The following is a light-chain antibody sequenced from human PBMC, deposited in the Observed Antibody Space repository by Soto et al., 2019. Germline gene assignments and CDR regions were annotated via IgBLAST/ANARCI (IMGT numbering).Light chain of an antibody. V-gene: IGLV2-14*03. J-gene: IGLJ2*01. CDR1: SSDVGGYNS. Sequence: QSVLTQPASVSGSPGQSITISCTGISSDVGGYNSVSWYQQHPGKAPKLVIYDVSNRPSGVSDRFSGSKSGNTASLSISGLQAEDEADYYCTSYTISSTPVAFDGGTKLTVL. CDR3: TSYTISSTPVA. CDR2: DVS.